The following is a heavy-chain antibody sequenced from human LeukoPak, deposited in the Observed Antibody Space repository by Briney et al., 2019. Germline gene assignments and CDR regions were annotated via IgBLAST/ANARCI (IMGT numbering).Heavy chain of an antibody. V-gene: IGHV4-31*03. CDR1: GGSISSSSYY. CDR3: ARENRIAAAGRLDY. D-gene: IGHD6-13*01. J-gene: IGHJ4*02. CDR2: IYYSGST. Sequence: PSETLSLTCTVSGGSISSSSYYWSWIRQHPGKGLEWIGYIYYSGSTYYNPSLKSRVTISVDTSKNQFSLKLSSVTAADTAVYYCARENRIAAAGRLDYWGQGTLVTVSS.